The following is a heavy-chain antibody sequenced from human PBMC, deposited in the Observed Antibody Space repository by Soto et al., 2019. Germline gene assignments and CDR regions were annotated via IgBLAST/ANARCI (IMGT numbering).Heavy chain of an antibody. CDR3: TRGQSGIYDGWFDP. CDR1: TFSMYG. Sequence: EVQVVESGGGLVQPGGSLRLSCNFTFSMYGMNWVRQAPGKGLEWVASISSGAIYIKYADSVKGRFTISRDNAKNSVSLQMNSLRVDDTAVYFCTRGQSGIYDGWFDPWGQGILVTVSS. J-gene: IGHJ5*02. D-gene: IGHD1-26*01. CDR2: ISSGAIYI. V-gene: IGHV3-21*01.